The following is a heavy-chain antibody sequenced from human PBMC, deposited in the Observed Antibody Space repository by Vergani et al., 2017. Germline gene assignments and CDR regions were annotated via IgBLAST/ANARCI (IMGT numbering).Heavy chain of an antibody. J-gene: IGHJ4*02. CDR2: ISWNSGSI. V-gene: IGHV3-9*01. CDR3: AKDMGSRVLTGFLFDY. CDR1: GFTFDDYA. Sequence: EVQLVESGGGLVQPGRSLRLSCAASGFTFDDYAMHWVRQAPGKGLEWVSGISWNSGSIGYADSVKGRFTISRDNAKNSLYLQMTSLRAEGTALYYCAKDMGSRVLTGFLFDYWGQGTLVTVSS. D-gene: IGHD3-9*01.